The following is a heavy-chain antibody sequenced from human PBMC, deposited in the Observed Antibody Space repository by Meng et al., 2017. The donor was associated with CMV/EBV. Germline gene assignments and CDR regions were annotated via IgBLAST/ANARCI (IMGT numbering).Heavy chain of an antibody. J-gene: IGHJ4*02. CDR3: ARGPWYASATPTDC. D-gene: IGHD3-10*01. Sequence: GFIFGSQDMHWVRRVPGKGLEWVAVLSYDGVNEYYAQSVKGRFTISRDVSKNTLYLQMNSLRAEDTAVYYCARGPWYASATPTDCWGQGTLVTVSS. CDR1: GFIFGSQD. V-gene: IGHV3-30*03. CDR2: LSYDGVNE.